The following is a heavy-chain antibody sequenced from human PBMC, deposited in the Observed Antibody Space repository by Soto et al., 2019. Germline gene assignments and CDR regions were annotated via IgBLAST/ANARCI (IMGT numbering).Heavy chain of an antibody. CDR1: GYTFFGLW. V-gene: IGHV5-10-1*01. CDR2: IDPGDSSA. CDR3: ARRYCSRADCYSDS. Sequence: ESLKISFHCSGYTFFGLWLVWVRQVTGKGLEWVGRIDPGDSSATYSPTFQGHVTISADRSTRSAYLQWRSLRASDTAIYFCARRYCSRADCYSDSWGQGSLVTVSS. D-gene: IGHD2-2*01. J-gene: IGHJ4*02.